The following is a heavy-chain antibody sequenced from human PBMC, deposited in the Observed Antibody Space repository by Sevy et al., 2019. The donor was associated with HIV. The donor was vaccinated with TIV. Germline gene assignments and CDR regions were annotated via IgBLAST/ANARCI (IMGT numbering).Heavy chain of an antibody. CDR1: GFTFSSYS. J-gene: IGHJ6*02. CDR3: AREGAAASTSYYGMDV. V-gene: IGHV3-48*01. D-gene: IGHD6-13*01. Sequence: GGSLRLSCAASGFTFSSYSMNWVRQAPGKGLEWVSYISSSSSTIYYADSVKGRFTISRDNAKNSLYLQMNSLRAEDTAVYYCAREGAAASTSYYGMDVWGQGTTVTVSS. CDR2: ISSSSSTI.